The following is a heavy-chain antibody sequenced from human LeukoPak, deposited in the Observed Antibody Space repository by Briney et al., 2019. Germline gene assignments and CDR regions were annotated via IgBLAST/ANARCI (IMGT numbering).Heavy chain of an antibody. CDR3: ARPTRHYYDSSGYYPSFDY. CDR1: GFTFSSYS. V-gene: IGHV3-21*01. CDR2: ISSSSSYI. D-gene: IGHD3-22*01. J-gene: IGHJ4*02. Sequence: GGSLRLSCAASGFTFSSYSMNWVRQAPGKGLEWVSSISSSSSYIYYADSVKGRFTISRDNAKNSLYLQMNSLRAEDTAVYYCARPTRHYYDSSGYYPSFDYWGQGTLVTVSS.